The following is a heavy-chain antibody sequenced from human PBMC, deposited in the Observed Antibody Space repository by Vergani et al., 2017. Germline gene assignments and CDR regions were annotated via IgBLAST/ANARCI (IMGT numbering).Heavy chain of an antibody. J-gene: IGHJ6*03. V-gene: IGHV3-23*01. CDR3: AKALRRGSYDMDV. D-gene: IGHD1-26*01. CDR1: GFTFSACP. CDR2: ISARYPST. Sequence: EVQLLQSGGGVIQPGGSVRLSCAASGFTFSACPMTWVRQAPGKGLEWVSAISARYPSTYYADSVKGRFTISRDNSKNMLYLQMNSLRAEDTAVYYCAKALRRGSYDMDVWGKGTTVTVSS.